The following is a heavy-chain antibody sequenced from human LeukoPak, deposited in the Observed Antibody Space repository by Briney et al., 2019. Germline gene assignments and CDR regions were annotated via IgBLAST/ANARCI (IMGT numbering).Heavy chain of an antibody. V-gene: IGHV4-59*01. CDR1: GGSISGDY. CDR3: ARLQGDSSGLFDY. D-gene: IGHD6-25*01. J-gene: IGHJ4*02. CDR2: IYYTAAP. Sequence: SESLSLTCTVSGGSISGDYWSWIPHPPRKGLEWLADIYYTAAPNYNLSLKSRATISVHTSKNQFSLRLSSVTAADTAVYYCARLQGDSSGLFDYWGQGTLVSVSS.